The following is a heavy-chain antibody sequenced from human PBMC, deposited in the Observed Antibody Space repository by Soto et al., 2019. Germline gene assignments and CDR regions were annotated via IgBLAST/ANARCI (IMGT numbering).Heavy chain of an antibody. J-gene: IGHJ5*02. D-gene: IGHD6-13*01. V-gene: IGHV4-39*01. CDR1: GGSISSSSYY. CDR3: ARRVGDAGYSSSSIWFDP. Sequence: SETLSLTCTVSGGSISSSSYYWGWILHPRWEGLERIGSIYYSGSTYYNPSLKSRVTISVDTSKNQFSLKLSSVTAADTAVYYCARRVGDAGYSSSSIWFDPWGQGTLVTVSS. CDR2: IYYSGST.